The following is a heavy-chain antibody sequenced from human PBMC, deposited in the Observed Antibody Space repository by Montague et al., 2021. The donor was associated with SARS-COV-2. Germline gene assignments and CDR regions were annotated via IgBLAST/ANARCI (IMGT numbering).Heavy chain of an antibody. D-gene: IGHD2-15*01. CDR3: VRDLVAANWGVYYGMDV. Sequence: SLRLSCAASGFTFSSYSMNWVRQAPGKWLEWVSSISSSSSYIYYADSVKGRFTISRDNAKNSLYLKMNSLRAEVTAVYYWVRDLVAANWGVYYGMDVWGQGTTVTVSS. V-gene: IGHV3-21*01. J-gene: IGHJ6*02. CDR2: ISSSSSYI. CDR1: GFTFSSYS.